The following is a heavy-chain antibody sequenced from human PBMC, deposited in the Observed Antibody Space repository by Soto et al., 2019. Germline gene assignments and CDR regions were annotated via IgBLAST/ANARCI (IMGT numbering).Heavy chain of an antibody. CDR1: GFTFSSYA. CDR3: AKDQSYSGSGSFGCFDY. Sequence: EVQLLESGGGLVQPGGSLRLSCAASGFTFSSYAMSWVRQAPGKGLEWVSAISGSGGSTYYADSVKGRFTISRDNSKNTLYLQMNSLRAEDTAVYYCAKDQSYSGSGSFGCFDYWGQGTLVTVSS. CDR2: ISGSGGST. V-gene: IGHV3-23*01. D-gene: IGHD3-10*01. J-gene: IGHJ4*02.